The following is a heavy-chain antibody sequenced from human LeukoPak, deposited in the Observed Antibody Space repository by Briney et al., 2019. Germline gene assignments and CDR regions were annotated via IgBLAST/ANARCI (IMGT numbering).Heavy chain of an antibody. CDR1: GYTFTNYG. CDR3: ARALRYFDWPPTFFDY. J-gene: IGHJ4*02. Sequence: ASVKVSCKTSGYTFTNYGITWVRQAPGQGLEWMGWINPNSGGTNYAQKFQGRVTMTRDTSISTAYMELSRLRSDDTAVYYCARALRYFDWPPTFFDYWGQGTLVTVSS. V-gene: IGHV1-2*02. CDR2: INPNSGGT. D-gene: IGHD3-9*01.